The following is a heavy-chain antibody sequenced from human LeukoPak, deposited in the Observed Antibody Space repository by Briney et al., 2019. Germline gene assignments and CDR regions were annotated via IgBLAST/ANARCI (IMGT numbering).Heavy chain of an antibody. Sequence: KPGGSLRLSRAASGFTFSSYSTNWVRQAPGKGLEWVSSISSSSSYIYYADSVKGRFTISRDNAKNSLYLQMNSLRAEDTAVYYCARAISVVVTAINYWGEGRLVSVSS. V-gene: IGHV3-21*01. D-gene: IGHD2-21*02. CDR1: GFTFSSYS. CDR2: ISSSSSYI. J-gene: IGHJ4*02. CDR3: ARAISVVVTAINY.